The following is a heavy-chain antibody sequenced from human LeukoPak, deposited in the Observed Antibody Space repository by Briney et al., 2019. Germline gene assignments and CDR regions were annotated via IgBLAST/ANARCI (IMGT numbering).Heavy chain of an antibody. J-gene: IGHJ3*02. Sequence: ETLSLTCAVSGGSISSSNWWSWVRQPPGKGLEWVSAISGSGGSTYYADSVKGRFTISRDNSKNTLYLQMNSLRTEDTAVYYCARKGNAFDIWGQGTMVTVSS. V-gene: IGHV3-23*01. CDR1: GGSISSSN. D-gene: IGHD3-10*01. CDR2: ISGSGGST. CDR3: ARKGNAFDI.